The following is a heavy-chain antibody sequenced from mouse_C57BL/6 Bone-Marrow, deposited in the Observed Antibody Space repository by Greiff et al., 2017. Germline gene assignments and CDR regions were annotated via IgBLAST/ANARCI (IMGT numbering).Heavy chain of an antibody. CDR2: IHPNSGST. D-gene: IGHD2-3*01. J-gene: IGHJ3*01. Sequence: QVQLQQPGAELVKPGASVKLSCKASGYTFTSSWMHWVKQRPGQGLEWIGMIHPNSGSTNYNEKFKSKATLTVDKSSSTAYMQLSILTSEDSAVYCCARRWLLSWFAYWGQGALVTVSA. CDR3: ARRWLLSWFAY. CDR1: GYTFTSSW. V-gene: IGHV1-64*01.